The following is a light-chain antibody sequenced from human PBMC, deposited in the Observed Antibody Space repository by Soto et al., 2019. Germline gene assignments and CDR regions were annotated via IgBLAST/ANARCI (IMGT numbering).Light chain of an antibody. V-gene: IGKV3-20*01. CDR1: QSVSSDY. CDR3: KQYGSSPLT. CDR2: RAS. Sequence: PGERATLSCRASQSVSSDYVAWYRQKPGQVPTVLIYRASTRATGIPDRFSGSGSGTDFTLTIRRVEPEDFAVYYCKQYGSSPLTVGGGTKVDIK. J-gene: IGKJ4*01.